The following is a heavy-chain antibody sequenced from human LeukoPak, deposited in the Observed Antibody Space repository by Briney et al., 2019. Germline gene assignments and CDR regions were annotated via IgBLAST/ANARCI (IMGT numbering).Heavy chain of an antibody. J-gene: IGHJ4*02. CDR3: ASGSYSQDL. V-gene: IGHV3-33*08. CDR1: GFTFTTYA. CDR2: IWYDGSNK. Sequence: GGSLRLSCAASGFTFTTYAMTWVRQAPGKGLEWVAVIWYDGSNKYYADSVKGRFTISRDNSKNTLYLQMNSLRAEDTAVYYCASGSYSQDLWGQGTLVTVSS. D-gene: IGHD1-26*01.